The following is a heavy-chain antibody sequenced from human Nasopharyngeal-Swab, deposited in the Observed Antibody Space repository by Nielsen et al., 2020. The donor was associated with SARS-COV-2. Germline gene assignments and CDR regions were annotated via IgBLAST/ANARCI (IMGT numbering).Heavy chain of an antibody. CDR1: GFTFSSYA. CDR3: ARKDVFAYGVDAFDI. Sequence: GESLKISCAASGFTFSSYAMTWVRQAPGKGLEWVSVVTGSGYGTDYADSVKGSFTISRDNAKNTLYLQMNSLRAEDTAVYYCARKDVFAYGVDAFDIWGQGTMVTVSS. D-gene: IGHD3-10*01. V-gene: IGHV3-23*01. CDR2: VTGSGYGT. J-gene: IGHJ3*02.